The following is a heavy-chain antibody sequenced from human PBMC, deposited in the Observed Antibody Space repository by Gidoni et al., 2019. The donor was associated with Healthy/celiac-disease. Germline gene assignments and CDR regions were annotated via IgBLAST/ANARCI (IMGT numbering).Heavy chain of an antibody. J-gene: IGHJ4*02. Sequence: EVQLVESGGGLVQPGGSLRLSCAASCFTFSSYSMNWVRQAPGKGLEWVSYISSSSSTIYYADSVKGRFTISRDNAKNSLYLQMNSLRAEDTAVYYCARGDIAVAGTGVDYWGQGTLVTVSS. CDR1: CFTFSSYS. CDR2: ISSSSSTI. D-gene: IGHD6-19*01. CDR3: ARGDIAVAGTGVDY. V-gene: IGHV3-48*01.